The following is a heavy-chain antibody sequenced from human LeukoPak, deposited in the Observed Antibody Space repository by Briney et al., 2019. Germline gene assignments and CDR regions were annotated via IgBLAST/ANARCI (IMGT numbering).Heavy chain of an antibody. J-gene: IGHJ6*03. Sequence: GGSLRLSCAASGFTFSTYAMSWVRQAPGKGLEWVSLISGSGGSTYYADSVKGRFTISRDNSKNTLYLQMNSLRAEDSAVYYCAKFPSYQYYYYYMNVWGKGTTVTVPS. CDR3: AKFPSYQYYYYYMNV. V-gene: IGHV3-23*01. CDR2: ISGSGGST. CDR1: GFTFSTYA.